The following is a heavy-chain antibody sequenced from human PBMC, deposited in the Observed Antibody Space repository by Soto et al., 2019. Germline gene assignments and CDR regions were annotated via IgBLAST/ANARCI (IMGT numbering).Heavy chain of an antibody. J-gene: IGHJ4*02. D-gene: IGHD6-19*01. V-gene: IGHV3-21*02. CDR3: ARIAVAGNY. CDR1: GFTFSSYS. Sequence: EVQLLESGGGLVKPGGSLRLSCAASGFTFSSYSMNWVRQAPGKGLEWVSSISSSSSYIYYADSVKVRFTISRDNAKNSMYLQMNSLRAEDTAVYYCARIAVAGNYWGQGTLVTVSS. CDR2: ISSSSSYI.